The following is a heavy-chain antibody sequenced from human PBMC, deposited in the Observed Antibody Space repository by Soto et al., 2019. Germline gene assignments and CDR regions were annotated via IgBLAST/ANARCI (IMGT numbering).Heavy chain of an antibody. CDR2: INTGTAST. V-gene: IGHV1-3*04. CDR1: GYSFSDYT. CDR3: ARGPQDSYGMDV. J-gene: IGHJ6*02. Sequence: QVQLVQSGAEVKKPGASVKVSCKASGYSFSDYTMHWVRRAPGQPPEWMARINTGTASTEYSQKFQGRVTITRDTSATTACMDLSSLRSEDTAVYYCARGPQDSYGMDVWGQGTTVTVS.